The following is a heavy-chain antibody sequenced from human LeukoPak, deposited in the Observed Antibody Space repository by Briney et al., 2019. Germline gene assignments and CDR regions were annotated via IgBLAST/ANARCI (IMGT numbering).Heavy chain of an antibody. CDR2: ISYDGSNK. V-gene: IGHV3-30*04. CDR1: GFTFSSYA. Sequence: GRSLRLSCAASGFTFSSYAMHWVRQAPGKGLERVAVISYDGSNKYYADSVKGRYTISRDNSKNTLYLQMNSLRAEDTAVYYCARDQGDYGDHVLDYWGQGTLVTVSS. CDR3: ARDQGDYGDHVLDY. J-gene: IGHJ4*02. D-gene: IGHD4-17*01.